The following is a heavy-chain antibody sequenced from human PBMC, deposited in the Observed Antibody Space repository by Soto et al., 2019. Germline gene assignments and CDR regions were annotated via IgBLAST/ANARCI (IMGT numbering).Heavy chain of an antibody. V-gene: IGHV3-49*04. CDR3: TRDLFIVELRNSYYYGMDV. Sequence: GGCLRLSCTASGFTSGDYAMSWVRQAPGKELEGVGFIRSKAYGGTTEYAASVKGRFTISRDDSKSIAYLQMNSLKTEDTAVYYCTRDLFIVELRNSYYYGMDVWGQGTTVTVS. D-gene: IGHD1-7*01. CDR2: IRSKAYGGTT. J-gene: IGHJ6*02. CDR1: GFTSGDYA.